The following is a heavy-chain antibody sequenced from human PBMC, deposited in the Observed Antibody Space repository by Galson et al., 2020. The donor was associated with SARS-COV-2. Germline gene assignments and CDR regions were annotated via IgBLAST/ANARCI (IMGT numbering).Heavy chain of an antibody. D-gene: IGHD6-13*01. Sequence: SETLSLTCTVSGGSISSSSYYWGWLRPPPGKGLEWIGRIYYSWSTYYNPSLKSRVTISVDTTKNQFSLKLSSVTAADTAVYYCARQHGSSWYGDYWGQGTLVTVSS. CDR2: IYYSWST. J-gene: IGHJ4*02. CDR3: ARQHGSSWYGDY. CDR1: GGSISSSSYY. V-gene: IGHV4-39*01.